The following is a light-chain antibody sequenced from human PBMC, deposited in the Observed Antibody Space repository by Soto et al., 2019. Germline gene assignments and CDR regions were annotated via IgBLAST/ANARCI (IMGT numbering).Light chain of an antibody. Sequence: DIEMTQSPSTLSASVGDRVTITCRASQSISSWFAWYQQKPGKAPKLLIYKAFNLESGVPSRFSGSGSGTEFTLTINSLQPDDFAAYVCHQYNSYPYTFVQGTKLEIK. CDR1: QSISSW. J-gene: IGKJ2*01. V-gene: IGKV1-5*03. CDR2: KAF. CDR3: HQYNSYPYT.